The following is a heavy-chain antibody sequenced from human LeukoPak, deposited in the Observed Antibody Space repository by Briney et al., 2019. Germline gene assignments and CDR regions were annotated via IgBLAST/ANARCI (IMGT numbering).Heavy chain of an antibody. Sequence: SETLSLTCTVSGVSISTYHWSWIRQPPGKGLEWIGYVQTSGSTDYNSSLESRVTISVDTTKNQFSRKVTSVTAADSAIYYCASSGSWGPSNYWGQGLMVTVYS. V-gene: IGHV4-4*09. D-gene: IGHD1-26*01. CDR2: VQTSGST. CDR1: GVSISTYH. J-gene: IGHJ4*02. CDR3: ASSGSWGPSNY.